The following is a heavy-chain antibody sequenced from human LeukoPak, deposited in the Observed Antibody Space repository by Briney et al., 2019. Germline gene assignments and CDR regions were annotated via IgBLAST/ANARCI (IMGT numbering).Heavy chain of an antibody. D-gene: IGHD3-3*01. CDR1: GESFSGYY. V-gene: IGHV4-34*01. CDR2: INHSGST. CDR3: ARSRTTIFGVVISFDC. J-gene: IGHJ4*02. Sequence: TSETLSLTCAVYGESFSGYYWSWIRQPPGKGLEWIGEINHSGSTNYHPSLKSRVTISVDTSKNQFSLKLSSVTAAGTAVYYCARSRTTIFGVVISFDCWGQGTLVTVSS.